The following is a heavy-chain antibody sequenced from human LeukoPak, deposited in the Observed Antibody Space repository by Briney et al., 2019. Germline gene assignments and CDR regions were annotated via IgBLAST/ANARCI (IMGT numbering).Heavy chain of an antibody. CDR1: GFTFSDYY. Sequence: PGGSLRPSCAASGFTFSDYYMSWIRQAPGKGLEWVANIKADGSEKYYVDSVKGRFTISRDDAKRTVDLQMDNLRAEDTAIYYCAYRNNFEYWGQGALVTVSS. J-gene: IGHJ4*02. D-gene: IGHD1-26*01. V-gene: IGHV3-7*05. CDR2: IKADGSEK. CDR3: AYRNNFEY.